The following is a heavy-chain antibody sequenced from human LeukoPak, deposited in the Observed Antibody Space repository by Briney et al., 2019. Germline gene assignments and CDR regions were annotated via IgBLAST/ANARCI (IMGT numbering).Heavy chain of an antibody. Sequence: SETLSLTCTVSGGSISSYYWSWIRQPPGKGLEWIGYIYYSGSTNYNPSLKSRVTISVDTSKNQFSLKLSSVTAADTAVYYCARAPSDYYDSSGYYTFDYWGQGTLVTVSS. CDR2: IYYSGST. CDR3: ARAPSDYYDSSGYYTFDY. CDR1: GGSISSYY. J-gene: IGHJ4*02. V-gene: IGHV4-59*01. D-gene: IGHD3-22*01.